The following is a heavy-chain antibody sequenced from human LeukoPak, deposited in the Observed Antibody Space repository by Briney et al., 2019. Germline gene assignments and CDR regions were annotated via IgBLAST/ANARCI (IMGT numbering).Heavy chain of an antibody. J-gene: IGHJ4*02. CDR2: INQDGSAN. D-gene: IGHD3-22*01. V-gene: IGHV3-7*01. CDR3: ARGGYYDSRGCLAAY. Sequence: GGSLRLSCTASGFTFSSSWMTWVRQAPGRGLEWVANINQDGSANYYVDSVKGRFTISRDNARNSLYLQMDSLRAEDTAVYYCARGGYYDSRGCLAAYWGQGTLVTVSS. CDR1: GFTFSSSW.